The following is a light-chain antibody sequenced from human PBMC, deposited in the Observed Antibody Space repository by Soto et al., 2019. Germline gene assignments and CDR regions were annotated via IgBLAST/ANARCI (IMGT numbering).Light chain of an antibody. CDR2: GAS. CDR1: QSITSSD. CDR3: QQYGSSLPIT. Sequence: IVLPQSPGTMSLSPGERATLSCRARQSITSSDLAWYQQKAGQAPRPLIYGASNRATGIPDRFSGSGSGTDFTLIISRLEPEDFAVYYCQQYGSSLPITFGQGTRLEIK. V-gene: IGKV3-20*01. J-gene: IGKJ5*01.